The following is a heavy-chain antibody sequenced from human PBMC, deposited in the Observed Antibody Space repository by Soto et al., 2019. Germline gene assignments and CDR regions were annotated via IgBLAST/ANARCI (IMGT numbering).Heavy chain of an antibody. V-gene: IGHV1-18*04. CDR1: GYTFISYG. J-gene: IGHJ6*02. CDR3: ARVSSSIVVVPDYGMDV. D-gene: IGHD2-15*01. Sequence: QVQLVQSGVEVKKPGASVKVSCKASGYTFISYGISWVRQAPGQGLEWMGWISGKNGNTNYAKTLHGRVTLTTDTSTSTPYMELRSLRSDDTAVYYCARVSSSIVVVPDYGMDVWGQGTTVTVSS. CDR2: ISGKNGNT.